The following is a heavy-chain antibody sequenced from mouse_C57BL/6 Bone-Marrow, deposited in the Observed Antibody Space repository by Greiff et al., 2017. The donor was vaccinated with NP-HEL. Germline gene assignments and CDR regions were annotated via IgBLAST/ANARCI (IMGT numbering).Heavy chain of an antibody. D-gene: IGHD1-1*01. V-gene: IGHV1-7*01. CDR3: ARNPTYDGSSYAGWFAY. CDR2: INPSSGYP. Sequence: VQLQQSGAELAKPGASVKLSCKASGYTFTSYWMHWVKQRPGKGLEWIGYINPSSGYPKYNQKFKDKAPLTAAKSSSTASMQLSRLTYEDSAVYYCARNPTYDGSSYAGWFAYWGQGTLVTVSA. J-gene: IGHJ3*01. CDR1: GYTFTSYW.